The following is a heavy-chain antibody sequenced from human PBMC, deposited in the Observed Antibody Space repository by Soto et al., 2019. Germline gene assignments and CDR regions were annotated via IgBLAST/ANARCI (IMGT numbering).Heavy chain of an antibody. J-gene: IGHJ4*02. CDR3: ARRWGRTFDY. CDR2: IYYSGST. Sequence: SETLSLTCPFSGVSISSYYWSWIRQPPGKGLEWIGYIYYSGSTNYNPSLKSRVTISVDTSKNQFSLKLSSVTAADTAVYYCARRWGRTFDYWGQGTLVTVSS. D-gene: IGHD7-27*01. CDR1: GVSISSYY. V-gene: IGHV4-59*08.